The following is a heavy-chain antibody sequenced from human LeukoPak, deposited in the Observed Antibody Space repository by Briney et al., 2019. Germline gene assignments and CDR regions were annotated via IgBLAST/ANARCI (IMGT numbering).Heavy chain of an antibody. J-gene: IGHJ3*02. CDR2: INPSGGST. CDR3: LVLGYCSGGSCPPNAFGI. V-gene: IGHV1-46*01. D-gene: IGHD2-15*01. CDR1: GYTFTSYY. Sequence: ASVKVSCKASGYTFTSYYMHWVRQAPGQGLEWMGIINPSGGSTSYAQKFQGRVTMTRDTSTSTVYMELSSLRSEDTAVYYCLVLGYCSGGSCPPNAFGIWGQGTMVTVSS.